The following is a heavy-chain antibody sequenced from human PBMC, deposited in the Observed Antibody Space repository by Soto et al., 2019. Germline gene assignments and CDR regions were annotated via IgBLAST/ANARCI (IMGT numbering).Heavy chain of an antibody. D-gene: IGHD5-18*01. V-gene: IGHV3-30*18. CDR2: ISYDGSNK. CDR3: AKALDTAQFDY. CDR1: GFTFSSYG. Sequence: GGSLRLSCAASGFTFSSYGMHWVRQAPGKGLEWVAVISYDGSNKYYADSVKGRFTISRDNSKNTLYLQMNSLRAEDTAVYYCAKALDTAQFDYWGQGTLVTVSS. J-gene: IGHJ4*02.